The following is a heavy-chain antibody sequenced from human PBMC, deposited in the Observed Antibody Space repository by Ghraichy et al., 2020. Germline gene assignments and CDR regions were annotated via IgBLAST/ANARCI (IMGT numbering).Heavy chain of an antibody. J-gene: IGHJ4*02. CDR1: GGSFSGYY. D-gene: IGHD2-21*02. V-gene: IGHV4-34*01. CDR2: INHSGST. Sequence: SQTLSLTCAVYGGSFSGYYWSWIRQPPGKGLEWIGEINHSGSTNYNPSLKSRVTISVDTSKNQFSLKLSSVTAADTAVYYCARGPWGVCGGDCALDYWGQGTLVTVCS. CDR3: ARGPWGVCGGDCALDY.